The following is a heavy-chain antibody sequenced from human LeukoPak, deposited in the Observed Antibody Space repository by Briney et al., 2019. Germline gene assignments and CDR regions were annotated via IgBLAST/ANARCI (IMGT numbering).Heavy chain of an antibody. V-gene: IGHV3-23*01. Sequence: GGSLRLSCAASGFSFTSYAMSWVCRAPGKGLEWVSAISGSGGSTYYADSVKGRFTISRDNSKNTLYLQMNSLRAEDTAVYYCAKRYCSGGSCYPLDYWGQGTLVTVSS. CDR3: AKRYCSGGSCYPLDY. CDR2: ISGSGGST. D-gene: IGHD2-15*01. CDR1: GFSFTSYA. J-gene: IGHJ4*02.